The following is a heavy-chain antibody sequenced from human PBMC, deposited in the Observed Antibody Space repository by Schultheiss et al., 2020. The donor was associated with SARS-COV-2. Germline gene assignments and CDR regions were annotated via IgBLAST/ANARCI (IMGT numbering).Heavy chain of an antibody. CDR3: AKSRIMATYYYYGMDV. CDR2: ISGSGGTT. J-gene: IGHJ6*02. D-gene: IGHD2-8*01. Sequence: GGSLRLSCVASGFTFSSYAMSWVRQAPGKGLEWVSAISGSGGTTYYADSVKGRFTISRDNSKNTLYLQMNSLRAEDTAVYYCAKSRIMATYYYYGMDVWGQGTTVTVSS. V-gene: IGHV3-23*01. CDR1: GFTFSSYA.